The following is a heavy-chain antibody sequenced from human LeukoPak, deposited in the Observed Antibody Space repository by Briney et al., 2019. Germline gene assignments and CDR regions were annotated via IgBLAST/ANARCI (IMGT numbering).Heavy chain of an antibody. CDR2: ISNSGGST. CDR1: GFTFSSYA. CDR3: AKDLRSSGRNAFDI. Sequence: GGSLRLSCAASGFTFSSYAMTWVRQAPGKGLEWVSVISNSGGSTFYADSVKGRFTISRDNSKNTLFLQMNSLRAEDTAVYYCAKDLRSSGRNAFDIWGQGTVVTVFS. J-gene: IGHJ3*02. D-gene: IGHD6-19*01. V-gene: IGHV3-23*01.